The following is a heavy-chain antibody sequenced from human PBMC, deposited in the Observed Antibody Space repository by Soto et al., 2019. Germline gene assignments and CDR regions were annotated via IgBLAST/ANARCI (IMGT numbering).Heavy chain of an antibody. J-gene: IGHJ5*02. Sequence: LRLSCAASGFTFSHAWMSWVRQAPGKGLEWVGRIKSKADGETKDYGAPVRGRFTISRDDSQDILYLHMNSLRIEDTAVYYCCVIKRRDQYSTSGYWFDPWGPGTLVTVSS. D-gene: IGHD4-4*01. CDR1: GFTFSHAW. CDR2: IKSKADGETK. V-gene: IGHV3-15*01. CDR3: CVIKRRDQYSTSGYWFDP.